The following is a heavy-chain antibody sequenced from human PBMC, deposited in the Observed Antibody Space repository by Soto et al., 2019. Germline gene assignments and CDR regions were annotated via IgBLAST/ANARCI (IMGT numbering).Heavy chain of an antibody. CDR1: GFSLTTSGVA. J-gene: IGHJ4*02. V-gene: IGHV2-5*01. CDR3: AHRQPALLAFDY. D-gene: IGHD2-21*01. CDR2: ISGSDDK. Sequence: QITLKESGPPLVKPTQTLTLTCTFSGFSLTTSGVAVGWIRQPPGKALEWLALISGSDDKRYRPSLNSRLTITQDTSKNQVVLTMTNMDPVDTATYYCAHRQPALLAFDYWGQGTLVTVSS.